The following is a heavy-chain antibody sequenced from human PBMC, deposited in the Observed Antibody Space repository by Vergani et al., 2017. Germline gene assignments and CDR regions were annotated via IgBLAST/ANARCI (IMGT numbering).Heavy chain of an antibody. D-gene: IGHD6-19*01. CDR3: ARERVGSGGYWAKYNYYYKDV. CDR2: ISYDGSTK. J-gene: IGHJ6*03. V-gene: IGHV3-30*03. CDR1: GFTFSSYG. Sequence: QVQLVESGGGVVQPGRSLRLSCAASGFTFSSYGMHWVRQAPGKGLEWVAVISYDGSTKYYADSVKGRFTISRDNSKNTLYLQMNSLRAQDTAVYYCARERVGSGGYWAKYNYYYKDVWGKGTTVTVSS.